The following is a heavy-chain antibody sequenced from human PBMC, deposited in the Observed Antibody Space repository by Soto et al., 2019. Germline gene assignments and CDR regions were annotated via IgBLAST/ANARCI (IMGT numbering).Heavy chain of an antibody. CDR2: IYYSGST. J-gene: IGHJ5*02. V-gene: IGHV4-31*03. CDR1: GGSISSGGYY. D-gene: IGHD2-21*01. Sequence: SETLSLTCTVSGGSISSGGYYWSWIRQHPGKGLEWIGYIYYSGSTYYNPSLKSRVTISVDTSKNQFSLKLSSVTAADTAVYYCARVIDRDWFDPWGQGTLVTVSS. CDR3: ARVIDRDWFDP.